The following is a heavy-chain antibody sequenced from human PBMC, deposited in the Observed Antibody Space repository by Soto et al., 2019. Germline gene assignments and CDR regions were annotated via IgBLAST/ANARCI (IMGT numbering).Heavy chain of an antibody. J-gene: IGHJ4*02. CDR1: GFTFSIHG. Sequence: GGSLRLSCAASGFTFSIHGMHWVRQAPGKGLEWVAVISYDGSNKFYADSVEGRFTISRDNSKNTLHLQMSSLRPEDTAIYYCAKAVPEYSSSSATFDSWGQGTLVTVSS. D-gene: IGHD6-6*01. V-gene: IGHV3-30*18. CDR2: ISYDGSNK. CDR3: AKAVPEYSSSSATFDS.